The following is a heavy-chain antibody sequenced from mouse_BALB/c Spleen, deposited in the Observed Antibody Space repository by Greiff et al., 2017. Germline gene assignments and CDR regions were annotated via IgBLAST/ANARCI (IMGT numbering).Heavy chain of an antibody. CDR1: GFTFSSFG. Sequence: DVMLVESGGGLVQPGGSRKLSCAASGFTFSSFGMHWVRQAPEKGLEWVAYISSGSSTIYYADTVKGRFTISRDNPKNTLFLQMTSLRSEDTAMYYCARRDDYDVAMDYWGQGTSVTVSS. CDR2: ISSGSSTI. D-gene: IGHD2-4*01. V-gene: IGHV5-17*02. CDR3: ARRDDYDVAMDY. J-gene: IGHJ4*01.